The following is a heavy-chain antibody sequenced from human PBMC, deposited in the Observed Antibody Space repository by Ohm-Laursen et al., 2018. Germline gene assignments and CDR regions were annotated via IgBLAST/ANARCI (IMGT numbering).Heavy chain of an antibody. Sequence: TLSLTCTVSGGSISSSSYYWGWIRQPPGKGLEWIGSIYYSGSTYYNPSLKSRVTISVDTSKNQFSLKLSSVTAADTAVYYCARLHQGYYGMDVWGQGTTVTVSS. J-gene: IGHJ6*02. CDR1: GGSISSSSYY. V-gene: IGHV4-39*01. CDR2: IYYSGST. CDR3: ARLHQGYYGMDV.